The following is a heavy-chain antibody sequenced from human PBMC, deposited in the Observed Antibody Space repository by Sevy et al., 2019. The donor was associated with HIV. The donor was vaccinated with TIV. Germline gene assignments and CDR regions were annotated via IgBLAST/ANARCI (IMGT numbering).Heavy chain of an antibody. J-gene: IGHJ6*02. CDR3: ARDQYYAISTGVYAMDV. V-gene: IGHV4-61*01. CDR1: GASVSAANDY. D-gene: IGHD3-9*01. CDR2: VFYFGST. Sequence: SETLSLTCSVSGASVSAANDYWSWIRQPPGKGLEWIGYVFYFGSTNYNPSLKSRVTISLDTSKKQFSLKLTSVTAADTAVYYCARDQYYAISTGVYAMDVWGQGTTVTVSS.